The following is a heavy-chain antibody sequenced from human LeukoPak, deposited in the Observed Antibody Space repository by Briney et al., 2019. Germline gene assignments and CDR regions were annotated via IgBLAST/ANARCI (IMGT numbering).Heavy chain of an antibody. J-gene: IGHJ4*02. CDR2: IKRKTDGGTT. V-gene: IGHV3-15*01. CDR1: GFTFSNAW. D-gene: IGHD5-12*01. Sequence: PGGSLRLPCAASGFTFSNAWMSWVRQAPGKGLEWVGRIKRKTDGGTTDYAAPVKGRFTISRDDSKNTLYLQMNSLNIEDTAVYYCTITVATSIDYWGQGTLVTVSS. CDR3: TITVATSIDY.